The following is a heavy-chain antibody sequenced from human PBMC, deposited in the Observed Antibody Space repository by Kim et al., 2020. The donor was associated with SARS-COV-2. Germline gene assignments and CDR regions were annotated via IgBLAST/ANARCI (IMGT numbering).Heavy chain of an antibody. Sequence: TYYTDSVEGRFTISRDNSKNTVYLQVNSLRADDTAMYYCARGVRGRFIDFWGQGSLVTVSS. V-gene: IGHV3-53*01. D-gene: IGHD3-3*01. CDR2: T. CDR3: ARGVRGRFIDF. J-gene: IGHJ4*02.